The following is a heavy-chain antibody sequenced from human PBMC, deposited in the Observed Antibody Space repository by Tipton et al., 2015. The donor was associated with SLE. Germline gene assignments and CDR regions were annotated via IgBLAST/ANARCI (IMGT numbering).Heavy chain of an antibody. CDR1: GDSINSYY. V-gene: IGHV4-59*08. CDR3: ARHHGSGWLYGLDV. CDR2: IYYREGT. J-gene: IGHJ6*02. Sequence: TLSLTCTVSGDSINSYYWSWIRQPPGEGLEWIGYIYYREGTNYNPSLKSRVTISLDASKNQLSLKLSFVTAADTAVYYCARHHGSGWLYGLDVWGQGTTVTVSS. D-gene: IGHD6-19*01.